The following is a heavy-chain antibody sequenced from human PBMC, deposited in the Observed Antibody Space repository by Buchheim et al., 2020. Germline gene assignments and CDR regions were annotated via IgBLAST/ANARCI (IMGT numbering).Heavy chain of an antibody. CDR3: ARDRLIGVRDAFDI. Sequence: QVQLVESGGGVVQPGRSLRLSCVASGFTFGRYAMHWVRQAPDKRLEWVAVISFDGSEKSYADSVKGRFDISRDNSKNTLFLQMSSLRPEDTSVYHCARDRLIGVRDAFDIWGQGT. CDR2: ISFDGSEK. J-gene: IGHJ3*02. CDR1: GFTFGRYA. D-gene: IGHD7-27*01. V-gene: IGHV3-30*09.